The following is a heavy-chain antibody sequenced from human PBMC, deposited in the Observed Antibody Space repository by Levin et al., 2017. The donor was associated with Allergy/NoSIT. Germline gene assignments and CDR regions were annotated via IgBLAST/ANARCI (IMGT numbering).Heavy chain of an antibody. V-gene: IGHV3-21*01. CDR1: GFTFSSYS. D-gene: IGHD6-19*01. CDR3: ARDASSGWYPTGGFDY. Sequence: GESLKISCAASGFTFSSYSMNWVRQAPGKGLEWVSSISSSSSYIYYADSVKGRFTISRDNAKNSLYLQMNSLRAEDTAVYYCARDASSGWYPTGGFDYWGQGTLVTVSS. CDR2: ISSSSSYI. J-gene: IGHJ4*02.